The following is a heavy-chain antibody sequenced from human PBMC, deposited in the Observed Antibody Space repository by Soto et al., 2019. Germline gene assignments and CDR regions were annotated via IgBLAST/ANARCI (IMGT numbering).Heavy chain of an antibody. D-gene: IGHD1-26*01. CDR1: GFTFSSYG. V-gene: IGHV3-30*18. J-gene: IGHJ4*02. Sequence: QGQLVESGGGVVQPGRSLRLSCAASGFTFSSYGMHWVRQAPGKGLEWVAVISYDGSNKYYADSVKGRFTISRDNSKNTLYLQMNSLRAEDTAVYYCAKDGVGATLNWGQGTLVTVSS. CDR2: ISYDGSNK. CDR3: AKDGVGATLN.